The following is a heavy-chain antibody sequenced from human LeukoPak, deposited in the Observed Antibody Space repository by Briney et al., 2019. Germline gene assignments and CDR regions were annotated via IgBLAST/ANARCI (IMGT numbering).Heavy chain of an antibody. D-gene: IGHD3-16*02. CDR2: IIPIFVTA. J-gene: IGHJ4*02. CDR3: AREVPPFYDYVWGSYRYYFDY. Sequence: GASVKVSCKASGGTFSSYAISWVRQAPGQGLEWMGGIIPIFVTANYAQKFQGRVTITADESTSTAYMELSSLRSEDTAVYYCAREVPPFYDYVWGSYRYYFDYWGQGTLVTVSS. V-gene: IGHV1-69*13. CDR1: GGTFSSYA.